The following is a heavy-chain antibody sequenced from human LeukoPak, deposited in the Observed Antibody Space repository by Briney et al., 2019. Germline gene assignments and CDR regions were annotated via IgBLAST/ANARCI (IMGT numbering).Heavy chain of an antibody. CDR3: ARSYCSSTTCYAVGAFDV. Sequence: SETLSLTCTVSGGSISRSDYYWGWVRQPPGKGLEWIGSISYSGSTYYNPSLKSRVTMFVDMSNNQFSLKLRSVTAADTAVCYCARSYCSSTTCYAVGAFDVWGQGTMVTVSS. D-gene: IGHD2-2*01. CDR1: GGSISRSDYY. V-gene: IGHV4-39*01. J-gene: IGHJ3*01. CDR2: ISYSGST.